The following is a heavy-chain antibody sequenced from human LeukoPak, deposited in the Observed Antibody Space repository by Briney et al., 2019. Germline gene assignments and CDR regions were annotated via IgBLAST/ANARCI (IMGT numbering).Heavy chain of an antibody. J-gene: IGHJ4*02. CDR3: ARHVREADSSGYYIYFDY. Sequence: PSETLSLTCTVSGGSISSYYWSWIRQPPGKGLEWIGYIYYSGSTNYNPSPKSRVTISVDTSKNQFSLKLSSVTAADTAVYYCARHVREADSSGYYIYFDYWGQGTLVTVSS. D-gene: IGHD3-22*01. CDR1: GGSISSYY. V-gene: IGHV4-59*08. CDR2: IYYSGST.